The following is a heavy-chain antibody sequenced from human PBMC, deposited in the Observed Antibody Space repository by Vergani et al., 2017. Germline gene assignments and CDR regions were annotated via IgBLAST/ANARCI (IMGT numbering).Heavy chain of an antibody. J-gene: IGHJ4*02. V-gene: IGHV3-23*01. CDR1: GFTFSSYA. Sequence: EVQLLESGGGLVQPGGSLRLSCAASGFTFSSYAMSWVRQAPGKGLEWVSAISGSGGSTYYADSVKGRFTISRDNSNNTLYLQMNSLIAEDTAVYYCAKESMIVVVITTLPVFDDWGQGTLVTVSS. D-gene: IGHD3-22*01. CDR3: AKESMIVVVITTLPVFDD. CDR2: ISGSGGST.